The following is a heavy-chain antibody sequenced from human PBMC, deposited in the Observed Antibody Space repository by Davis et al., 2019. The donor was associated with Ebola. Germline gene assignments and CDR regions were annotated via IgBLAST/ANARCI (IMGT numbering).Heavy chain of an antibody. J-gene: IGHJ6*04. Sequence: GESLKISCAASGFTFSSYAMSWVRQTPGKGLEWVATIPHVGSEKYYLDSVKGRFTTSRDNAKNSVYLQMNSLRVEDTAVYYCARDWAGLDVWGRGTTVTVSS. D-gene: IGHD3-16*01. CDR1: GFTFSSYA. CDR3: ARDWAGLDV. CDR2: IPHVGSEK. V-gene: IGHV3-7*01.